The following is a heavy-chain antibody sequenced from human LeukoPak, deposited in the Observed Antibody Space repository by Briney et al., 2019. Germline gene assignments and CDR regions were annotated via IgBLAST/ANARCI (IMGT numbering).Heavy chain of an antibody. CDR1: GFSFSSYW. CDR3: AREPYSSGWYFSYYFDY. Sequence: GGSLRLSCAASGFSFSSYWMNWVRQAPGKGLEWVANIKQDGSEKNYVDSVKGRFTISRDNSKNTLYLQMNSLRAEDTAVYYCAREPYSSGWYFSYYFDYWGQGTLVTVSS. J-gene: IGHJ4*02. D-gene: IGHD6-19*01. CDR2: IKQDGSEK. V-gene: IGHV3-7*01.